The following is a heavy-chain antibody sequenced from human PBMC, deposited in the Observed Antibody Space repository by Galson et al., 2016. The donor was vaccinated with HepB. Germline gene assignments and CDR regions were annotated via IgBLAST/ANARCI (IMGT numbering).Heavy chain of an antibody. CDR3: AGALPVAMRGYFDS. V-gene: IGHV4-31*03. J-gene: IGHJ4*02. CDR1: GGSISSGRYY. Sequence: TLSLTCTVSGGSISSGRYYWSWVRQHTGKGLEWIGYIYYSGTTYYNMSLKSRVTISVDTSKNQFSLKLSSVTAADTAVYYCAGALPVAMRGYFDSWGQGTLVTVAS. D-gene: IGHD2-2*01. CDR2: IYYSGTT.